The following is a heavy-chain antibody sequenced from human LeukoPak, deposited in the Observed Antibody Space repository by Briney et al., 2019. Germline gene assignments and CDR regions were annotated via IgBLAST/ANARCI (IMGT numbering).Heavy chain of an antibody. CDR1: GGSISSYY. CDR3: ARSPLLWFGELLSYFDY. V-gene: IGHV4-59*08. Sequence: SETLSLTCTVSGGSISSYYWSWIRQPPGKGLEWIGYIYYSGSTNYNPSLRSRVTISVDTSKNQFSLKLSSVTAADTAVYYCARSPLLWFGELLSYFDYWGQGTLVTVSS. D-gene: IGHD3-10*01. J-gene: IGHJ4*02. CDR2: IYYSGST.